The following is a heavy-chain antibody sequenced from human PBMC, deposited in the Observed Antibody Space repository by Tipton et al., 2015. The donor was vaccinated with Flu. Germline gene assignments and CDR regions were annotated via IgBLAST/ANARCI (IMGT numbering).Heavy chain of an antibody. CDR3: ARGVRYYDSSGYYNFDY. CDR1: GGSIGSPYC. CDR2: IHYSGST. Sequence: TLSLTCSVSGGSIGSPYCWGWVRQSPGQGLEWIGNIHYSGSTYYNPSLKSRVTISVDTSKNQFSLKLSSVTAADTAVYYCARGVRYYDSSGYYNFDYWGQGTLVTVSS. V-gene: IGHV4-39*01. D-gene: IGHD3-22*01. J-gene: IGHJ4*02.